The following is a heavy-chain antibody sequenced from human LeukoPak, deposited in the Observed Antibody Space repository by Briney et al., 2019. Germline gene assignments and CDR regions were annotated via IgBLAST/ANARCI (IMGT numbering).Heavy chain of an antibody. J-gene: IGHJ5*02. CDR1: GGSISNYY. CDR2: IYYSGST. Sequence: PSETLSLTCTVSGGSISNYYWSWIRQPPGKGLEWIGYIYYSGSTNYNPSLKSRVTISVDTSKNQFSLKLSSVTAADTAVYYCARVGGSGSYLHWFAPWGQGTLVSVSS. V-gene: IGHV4-59*01. D-gene: IGHD3-10*01. CDR3: ARVGGSGSYLHWFAP.